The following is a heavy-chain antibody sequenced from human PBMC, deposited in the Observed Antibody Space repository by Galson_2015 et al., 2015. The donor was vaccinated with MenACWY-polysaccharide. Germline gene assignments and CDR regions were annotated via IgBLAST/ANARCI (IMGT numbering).Heavy chain of an antibody. V-gene: IGHV4-34*01. D-gene: IGHD3-10*01. CDR1: GGSFSGYY. Sequence: LSLTCAVYGGSFSGYYWSWIRQPPGKGLEWIGEIYHSGSTNYNPSLKRRVTISVDKSKNQFSLKLSSVTAADTAVYYCARSASGDAYYMDVWGKGTTVTVSS. CDR2: IYHSGST. CDR3: ARSASGDAYYMDV. J-gene: IGHJ6*03.